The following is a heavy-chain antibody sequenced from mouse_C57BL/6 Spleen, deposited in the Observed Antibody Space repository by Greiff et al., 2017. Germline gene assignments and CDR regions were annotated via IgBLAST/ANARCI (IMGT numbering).Heavy chain of an antibody. J-gene: IGHJ3*01. V-gene: IGHV1-26*01. CDR1: GYTFTDYY. CDR3: ARSEGIYDGYPAWFAY. CDR2: INPNNGGT. D-gene: IGHD2-3*01. Sequence: EVQLKESGPELVKPGASVKISCKASGYTFTDYYMNWVKQSHGKSLEWIGDINPNNGGTSYNQKFKGKATLTVDKSSSTAYMELRSLTSEDSAVYYCARSEGIYDGYPAWFAYWGQGTLVTVSA.